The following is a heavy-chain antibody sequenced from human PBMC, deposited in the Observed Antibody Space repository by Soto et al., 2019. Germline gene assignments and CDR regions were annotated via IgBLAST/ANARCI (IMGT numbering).Heavy chain of an antibody. Sequence: GGSLRLSCAASGFTFSSYGMHWVRQAPGKGLEWVAVISYDGSKKYYADSVKGRFTISRDNSKNTLYLQMNSLRAEDTAVYYCASMSPTVFPAFDIWGQGTMVTVSS. CDR3: ASMSPTVFPAFDI. D-gene: IGHD4-17*01. CDR2: ISYDGSKK. CDR1: GFTFSSYG. V-gene: IGHV3-30*03. J-gene: IGHJ3*02.